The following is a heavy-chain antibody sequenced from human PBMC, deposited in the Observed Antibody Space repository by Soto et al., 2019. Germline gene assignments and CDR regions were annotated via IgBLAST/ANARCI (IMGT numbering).Heavy chain of an antibody. J-gene: IGHJ4*02. CDR3: ARGALGGAFDY. CDR1: GGSITTFY. CDR2: IHHSGST. V-gene: IGHV4-59*01. Sequence: ETLSLTCTVSGGSITTFYWIWIRQPPGKGLEWIGYIHHSGSTNYNPSLSSRVTMSIDTSKNQFSLRLSSVTAADAAVYYCARGALGGAFDYWGQGALVTVSS. D-gene: IGHD3-16*01.